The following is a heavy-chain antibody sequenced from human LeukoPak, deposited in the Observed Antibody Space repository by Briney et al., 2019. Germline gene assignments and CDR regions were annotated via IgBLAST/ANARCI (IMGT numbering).Heavy chain of an antibody. CDR3: AKTHYDFRSGFNFRFDY. CDR2: IYHSGST. V-gene: IGHV4-38-2*01. D-gene: IGHD3-3*01. J-gene: IGHJ4*02. CDR1: GYSISTTYY. Sequence: KTSETLSLTCAVSGYSISTTYYWGWIRQPPGKGLEWIGSIYHSGSTCYTPSLKSRVTISVDTSKNQFSLKLRSVTAADTAMYYCAKTHYDFRSGFNFRFDYWGQGTLVTVSP.